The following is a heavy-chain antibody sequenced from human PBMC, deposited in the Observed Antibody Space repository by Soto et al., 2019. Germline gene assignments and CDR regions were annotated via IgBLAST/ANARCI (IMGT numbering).Heavy chain of an antibody. J-gene: IGHJ4*02. Sequence: QVQLVESGGGVVQPGRSLRLSCAASGFTFSSYGMHWVRQAPGKGLEWVAVISYDGSNKYYADSVKGRFTISRDNSKNTLYLQMNSLRAEDTAVYYCAKRARITETTYFDYWGQGTLVTVSS. CDR1: GFTFSSYG. D-gene: IGHD1-7*01. V-gene: IGHV3-30*18. CDR3: AKRARITETTYFDY. CDR2: ISYDGSNK.